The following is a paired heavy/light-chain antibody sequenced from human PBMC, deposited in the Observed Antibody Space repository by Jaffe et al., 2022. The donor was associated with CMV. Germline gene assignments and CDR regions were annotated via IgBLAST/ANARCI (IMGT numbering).Heavy chain of an antibody. CDR3: ATEYSWIDAFEI. CDR1: GFTFSTYG. Sequence: QVQLVESGGGVVQPGRSLRLSCVASGFTFSTYGMHWVRQAPGKGLEWVAAIWSDSSNKDYVDSVKGRFTISRDNSVDTLYLHMNSLRVEDTAVYYCATEYSWIDAFEIWGQGTMVTVSS. J-gene: IGHJ3*02. CDR2: IWSDSSNK. V-gene: IGHV3-33*08. D-gene: IGHD1-1*01.
Light chain of an antibody. CDR2: RNN. V-gene: IGLV10-54*04. Sequence: QAGLTQPPSVSKGLRQTATLTCTGNSNNVGDVGAVWLQQHRGHPPKLLFYRNNNRPSGVSERFSASRSGNTASLTLTGLQPEDEADYYCSAWDSSLSAWVFGGGTKVTVL. J-gene: IGLJ3*02. CDR1: SNNVGDVG. CDR3: SAWDSSLSAWV.